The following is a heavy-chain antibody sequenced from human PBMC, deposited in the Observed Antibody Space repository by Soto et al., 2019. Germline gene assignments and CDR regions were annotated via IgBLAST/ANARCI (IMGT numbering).Heavy chain of an antibody. CDR3: ARGFDLQYGMDV. V-gene: IGHV3-48*02. Sequence: GGSLRLSCAASGFSLSPYSMNWVRQAPRKGLEWISYISGSSDTINYADSVKGRFTISRDNTKNSLYLQMNSLRDEDTAVYYCARGFDLQYGMDVWGQGTTVPVSS. J-gene: IGHJ6*02. CDR1: GFSLSPYS. CDR2: ISGSSDTI. D-gene: IGHD3-10*01.